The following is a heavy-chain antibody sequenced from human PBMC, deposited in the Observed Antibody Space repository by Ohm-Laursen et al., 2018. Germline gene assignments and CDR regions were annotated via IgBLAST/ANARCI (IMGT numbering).Heavy chain of an antibody. Sequence: SLRLSCTDLGFTLRSYEMNWVRQAPGKGLEWISYISSGSSTMYYADSVKGRFTISRDNAKNSLYLQMNSLRPEDTAVYYCARVNRGFDYWGQGTLVTVSS. V-gene: IGHV3-48*03. CDR1: GFTLRSYE. CDR2: ISSGSSTM. CDR3: ARVNRGFDY. J-gene: IGHJ4*02.